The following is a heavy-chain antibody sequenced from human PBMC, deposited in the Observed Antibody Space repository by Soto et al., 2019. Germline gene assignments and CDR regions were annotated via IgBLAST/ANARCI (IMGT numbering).Heavy chain of an antibody. V-gene: IGHV3-30*18. CDR3: VKGPNYYDSSRLDY. J-gene: IGHJ4*02. CDR2: ISYDGNHI. Sequence: ESGGGVVQPGRSLRLSCVASGFTLSHYGMHWVRQAPGKGLEWVAVISYDGNHIYYADSVKGRFSISRDNSKNTLFLQMNSLRAEDTAVYYCVKGPNYYDSSRLDYWGQGTLVTVSS. D-gene: IGHD3-22*01. CDR1: GFTLSHYG.